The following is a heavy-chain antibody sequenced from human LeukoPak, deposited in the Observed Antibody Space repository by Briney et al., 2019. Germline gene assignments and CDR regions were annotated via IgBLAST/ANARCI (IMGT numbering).Heavy chain of an antibody. J-gene: IGHJ3*02. CDR2: ITSSSSYI. V-gene: IGHV3-21*01. D-gene: IGHD5-18*01. Sequence: GGSLRLSCAASGFTFSSYGMTWVRQAPGKGLEWVSSITSSSSYIFYADSVKGRFTISRDNAKNSLYLQMHSLRAEDTAVYYCARDLRDTTMAHDAFDIWGQGTVVTVCS. CDR1: GFTFSSYG. CDR3: ARDLRDTTMAHDAFDI.